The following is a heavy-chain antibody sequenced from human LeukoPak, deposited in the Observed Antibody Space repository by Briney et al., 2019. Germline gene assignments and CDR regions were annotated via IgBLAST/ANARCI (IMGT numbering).Heavy chain of an antibody. Sequence: GGSLRLSCAASGFTFSSYGMHWVRQAPGKGLEWVALAWYDVSKEYYADSAKGRFNISRDNSKNTLHLQMNSLRAEDTAVYYCARDSCDRSGYSPLDYWGPGTLVTVSS. V-gene: IGHV3-33*01. J-gene: IGHJ4*02. CDR3: ARDSCDRSGYSPLDY. D-gene: IGHD3-22*01. CDR2: AWYDVSKE. CDR1: GFTFSSYG.